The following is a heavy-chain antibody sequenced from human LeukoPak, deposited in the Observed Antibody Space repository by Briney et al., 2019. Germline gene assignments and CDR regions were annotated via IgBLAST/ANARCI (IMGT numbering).Heavy chain of an antibody. CDR3: ARAPSYYGSGSYEADY. CDR2: IYYSGST. J-gene: IGHJ4*02. V-gene: IGHV4-59*01. D-gene: IGHD3-10*01. Sequence: TSETLSLTCTVSGGSISSYYWSWIRQPPGKGLEWIGYIYYSGSTNYNPSLKSRVTISVDTSKNQFSLKLSSVTAADTAVYYCARAPSYYGSGSYEADYWGQGTLVTVSS. CDR1: GGSISSYY.